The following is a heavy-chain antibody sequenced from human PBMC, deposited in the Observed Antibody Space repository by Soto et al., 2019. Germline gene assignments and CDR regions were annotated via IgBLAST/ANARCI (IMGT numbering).Heavy chain of an antibody. V-gene: IGHV4-4*07. Sequence: QVQLQESGPGLVKPSETLSLTCTVSGGDISTYYWTWIRQPAGTGLEWIGRIYSSGSTKYNPSLTSRVTMSLDTSQNQFYLRLSSVTAADTAVYYCARGQRFSDWFDPWGQGTLVTVSS. CDR2: IYSSGST. J-gene: IGHJ5*02. CDR1: GGDISTYY. CDR3: ARGQRFSDWFDP. D-gene: IGHD3-3*01.